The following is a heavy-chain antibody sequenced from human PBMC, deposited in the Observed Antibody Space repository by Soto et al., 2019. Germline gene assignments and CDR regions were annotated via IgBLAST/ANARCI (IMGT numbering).Heavy chain of an antibody. CDR2: INPSGGST. D-gene: IGHD2-2*01. V-gene: IGHV1-46*01. CDR3: ARDSKYQLPPEDFDY. CDR1: GYTFTSYY. J-gene: IGHJ4*02. Sequence: QVQLVQSGAEVKKPGASVKVSCKASGYTFTSYYMHWVRQAPGQGLEWMGIINPSGGSTSYAQKFQGRVTMTRDTSTSTVYMELSSLRSEDTAVYYCARDSKYQLPPEDFDYWGQGTLVTVSS.